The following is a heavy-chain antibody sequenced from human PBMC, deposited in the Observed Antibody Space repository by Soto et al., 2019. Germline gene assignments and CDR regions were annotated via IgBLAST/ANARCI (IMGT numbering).Heavy chain of an antibody. J-gene: IGHJ4*02. CDR3: ARGVGPAGIGRIDF. Sequence: EVQLVESGGGLVKPGGSLRLSCAASGFTFSSYSMNWVRQAPGKGLEWVSSISSSSTYIYYADSVKGRFTISRDNAKNSLYLQMNSLRAKDTAVYYCARGVGPAGIGRIDFWGQGTLVTVSS. V-gene: IGHV3-21*01. CDR2: ISSSSTYI. D-gene: IGHD2-2*01. CDR1: GFTFSSYS.